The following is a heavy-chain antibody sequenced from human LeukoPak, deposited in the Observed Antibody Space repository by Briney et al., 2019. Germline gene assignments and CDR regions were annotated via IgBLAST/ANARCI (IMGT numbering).Heavy chain of an antibody. CDR3: ARDQGYGLYYFDY. CDR1: GFRFSSYA. CDR2: FSDSAGST. Sequence: GGSLRLSCVASGFRFSSYAMTWVRQAPGKGLEWVSGFSDSAGSTHYAGSVEGRFTISRDNSKNTLYLDMNSLRAEDTAVYYCARDQGYGLYYFDYWGQGTLVTVSS. D-gene: IGHD5-18*01. V-gene: IGHV3-23*01. J-gene: IGHJ4*02.